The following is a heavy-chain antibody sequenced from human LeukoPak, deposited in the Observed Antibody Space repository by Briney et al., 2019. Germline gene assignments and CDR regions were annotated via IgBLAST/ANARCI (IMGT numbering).Heavy chain of an antibody. CDR3: ASGSGSYYSNDAFDI. V-gene: IGHV1-2*02. CDR1: GYTSTGYY. CDR2: INPNSGGT. Sequence: ASVKVSCKASGYTSTGYYMHWVRQAPGQGLEWMGWINPNSGGTNYAQKFQGRVTMTRDTSISTAYMELSRLRSDDTAVYYCASGSGSYYSNDAFDIWGQGTMVTVSS. D-gene: IGHD1-26*01. J-gene: IGHJ3*02.